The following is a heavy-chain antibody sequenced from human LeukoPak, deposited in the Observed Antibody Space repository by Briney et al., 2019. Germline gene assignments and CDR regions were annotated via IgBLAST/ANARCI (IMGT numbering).Heavy chain of an antibody. CDR1: GGTFSSYA. CDR2: IIPILGIA. Sequence: GASVKVSCKASGGTFSSYAISWVRQAPGQGLEWMGRIIPILGIANYAQKFQGRVTITADKSTSTAYMELSSLRSEDTAVYYCARVKYCSSTSCYEFDYWGQGTLVTVSS. D-gene: IGHD2-2*01. J-gene: IGHJ4*02. CDR3: ARVKYCSSTSCYEFDY. V-gene: IGHV1-69*04.